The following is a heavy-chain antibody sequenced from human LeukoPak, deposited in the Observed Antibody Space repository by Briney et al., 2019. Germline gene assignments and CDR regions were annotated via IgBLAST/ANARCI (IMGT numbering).Heavy chain of an antibody. J-gene: IGHJ3*01. CDR2: IIPIYGSP. V-gene: IGHV1-69*01. CDR3: AGFFYDNSHDAFDL. CDR1: GGSFTFTSHA. Sequence: SVKDSCKASGGSFTFTSHAITWVRQAPGQGLEWMAGIIPIYGSPSYAQRFQGRVTITSDESARTVYMELSSLRSEDTAVYYCAGFFYDNSHDAFDLWGQGTMVNVSS. D-gene: IGHD3-22*01.